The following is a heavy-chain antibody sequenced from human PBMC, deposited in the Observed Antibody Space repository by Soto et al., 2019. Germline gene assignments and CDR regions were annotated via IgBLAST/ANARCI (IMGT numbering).Heavy chain of an antibody. Sequence: SVKGRFTISRDNSRDTLYLQLNNLRAEDTAVYYCTKCLTPGGWCYFDYWGQGTLVPVSS. J-gene: IGHJ4*02. V-gene: IGHV3-23*01. D-gene: IGHD2-15*01. CDR3: TKCLTPGGWCYFDY.